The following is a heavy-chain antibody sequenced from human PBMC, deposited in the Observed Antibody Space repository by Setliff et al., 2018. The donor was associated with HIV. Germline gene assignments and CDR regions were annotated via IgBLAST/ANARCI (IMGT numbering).Heavy chain of an antibody. CDR2: ISYRSSYI. D-gene: IGHD3-16*01. J-gene: IGHJ6*03. CDR3: ARDFLGDGYMDV. V-gene: IGHV3-21*01. CDR1: GFTFSTSC. Sequence: GGSLRLSCAASGFTFSTSCMHWVRRAPGKGLEWISSISYRSSYIYHADSVKGRFTISRDNAKNSLYLQMNSLRAEDTAVYYCARDFLGDGYMDVWGKGTTVTVSS.